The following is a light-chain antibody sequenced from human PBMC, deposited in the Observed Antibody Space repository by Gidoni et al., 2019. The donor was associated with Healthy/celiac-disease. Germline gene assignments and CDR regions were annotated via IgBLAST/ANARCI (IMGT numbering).Light chain of an antibody. CDR3: QQANIFPRAT. CDR1: QGISSW. Sequence: DIQMPQSPSSVSASVGDRVTITCRARQGISSWLAWYQQKPGKATKLLIYAASSVQSGVPSRFRGSGSGTDFTLTISSLQPEDFATYYCQQANIFPRATFGGXTKVEIK. V-gene: IGKV1-12*01. J-gene: IGKJ4*01. CDR2: AAS.